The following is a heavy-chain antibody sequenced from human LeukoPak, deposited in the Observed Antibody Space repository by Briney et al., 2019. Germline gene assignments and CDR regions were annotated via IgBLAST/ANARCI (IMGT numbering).Heavy chain of an antibody. CDR3: ARVVSQSGYCSSTSCYTDFDY. CDR2: IYYSGST. V-gene: IGHV4-59*12. CDR1: GGSISSYY. D-gene: IGHD2-2*02. J-gene: IGHJ4*02. Sequence: KASETLSLTCTVSGGSISSYYWSWIRQPPGKGLEWIGYIYYSGSTNYNPSLKSRVTISVDTSKNQFSLKLSSVTAADTAVYYCARVVSQSGYCSSTSCYTDFDYWGQGTLVTVSS.